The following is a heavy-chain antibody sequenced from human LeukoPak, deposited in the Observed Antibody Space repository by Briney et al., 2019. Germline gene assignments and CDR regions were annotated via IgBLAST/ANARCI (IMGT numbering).Heavy chain of an antibody. D-gene: IGHD4-17*01. CDR1: GFTFSTFA. V-gene: IGHV3-23*01. J-gene: IGHJ4*02. CDR3: ARRSNDDYGDYSCFDY. Sequence: GGSLRLSCAASGFTFSTFAMIWVRQPPGKGLEWVSSIFPSGGEIHYADSVRGRFTISRDNSKSTLYLQMNSLRAEDTAVYYCARRSNDDYGDYSCFDYWGQGTLVTVSS. CDR2: IFPSGGEI.